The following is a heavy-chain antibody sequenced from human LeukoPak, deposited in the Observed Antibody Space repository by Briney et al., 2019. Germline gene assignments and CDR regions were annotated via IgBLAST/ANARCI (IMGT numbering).Heavy chain of an antibody. D-gene: IGHD3-22*01. CDR1: GYTFTGHY. CDR2: INPNSGGR. Sequence: GASVKASCKASGYTFTGHYMHWVRQAPGQGLEWMGWINPNSGGRDYAQKFQGRVTLTRDTSISTAYMELSRLRSDDTAVYYCARGDYYDSSGYPDYWGQGTLVTVSS. CDR3: ARGDYYDSSGYPDY. V-gene: IGHV1-2*02. J-gene: IGHJ4*02.